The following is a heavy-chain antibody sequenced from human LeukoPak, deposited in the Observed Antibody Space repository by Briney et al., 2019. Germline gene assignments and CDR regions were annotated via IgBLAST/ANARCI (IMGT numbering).Heavy chain of an antibody. CDR3: ARHSIDVSPLVATLTWFDP. J-gene: IGHJ5*02. Sequence: SETLSLTCTVSGYSISSGYYWGWIRQPPGKGLEWIGSIYHSGSTYYNPSLKSRVTISVDTSKNQFSLKLTSVTAADTAVYYCARHSIDVSPLVATLTWFDPWGQGTLVTVSS. CDR2: IYHSGST. D-gene: IGHD1-26*01. CDR1: GYSISSGYY. V-gene: IGHV4-38-2*02.